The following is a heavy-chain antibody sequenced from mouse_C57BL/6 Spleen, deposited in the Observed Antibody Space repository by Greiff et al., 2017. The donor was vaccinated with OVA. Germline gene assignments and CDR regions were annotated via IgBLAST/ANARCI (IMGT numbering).Heavy chain of an antibody. D-gene: IGHD1-1*01. V-gene: IGHV1-82*01. J-gene: IGHJ2*01. Sequence: VQLQQSGPELVKPGASVKISCKASGYAFSSSWMNWVKQRPGKGLEWIGRLYPGDGDTNYNGKFKGKATLTADKSSSTAYMQLSSLTSEDSAVYFCARWGDYYGKRFDYWGQGTTLTVSS. CDR3: ARWGDYYGKRFDY. CDR2: LYPGDGDT. CDR1: GYAFSSSW.